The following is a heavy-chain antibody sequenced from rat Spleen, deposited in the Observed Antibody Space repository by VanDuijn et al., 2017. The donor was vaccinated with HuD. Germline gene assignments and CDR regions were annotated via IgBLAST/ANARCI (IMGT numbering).Heavy chain of an antibody. J-gene: IGHJ2*01. V-gene: IGHV5-29*01. Sequence: EVQLVESGGGLVQPGRSMKLSCAASGFTFSNYDMVWVRQAPAQGLKWVATISYDGSTPYYRDSVKGRFTISRDNAKSTLYLHMDSLRSEDTATYHCTRGYYFDYGGQGVMVTVSS. CDR2: ISYDGSTP. CDR3: TRGYYFDY. CDR1: GFTFSNYD.